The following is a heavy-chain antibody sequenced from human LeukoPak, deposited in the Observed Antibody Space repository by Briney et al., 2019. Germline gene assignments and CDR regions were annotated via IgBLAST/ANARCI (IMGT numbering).Heavy chain of an antibody. Sequence: SETLSLTCTVSGGSISSYYWSWIRQPPGKGLGWIGYIYYSGSTNYNPSLKSRVTISVDTSKNQFSLKLSSVTAADTAVYYCAGDRHSSSLFDYWGQGTLVTVSS. V-gene: IGHV4-59*01. CDR2: IYYSGST. CDR3: AGDRHSSSLFDY. CDR1: GGSISSYY. D-gene: IGHD6-13*01. J-gene: IGHJ4*02.